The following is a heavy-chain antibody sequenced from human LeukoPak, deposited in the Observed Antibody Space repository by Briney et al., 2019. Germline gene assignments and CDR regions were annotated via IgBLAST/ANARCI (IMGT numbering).Heavy chain of an antibody. CDR2: ISSSSSYI. J-gene: IGHJ4*02. CDR1: GFTFSSYS. D-gene: IGHD2-15*01. CDR3: ARDPSIVAIYYFDY. V-gene: IGHV3-21*01. Sequence: GGSLRLSCAASGFTFSSYSMNWVRQAPGKGLEWVSSISSSSSYIYYADSVKGRFTISRDNAKNSLYLQMNSLRAEDTAVYYCARDPSIVAIYYFDYWGQGTLVTVSS.